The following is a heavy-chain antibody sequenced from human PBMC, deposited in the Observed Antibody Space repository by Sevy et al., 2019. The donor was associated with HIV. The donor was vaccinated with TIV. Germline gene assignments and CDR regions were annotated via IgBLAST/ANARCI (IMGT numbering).Heavy chain of an antibody. CDR3: ARGVGLDR. J-gene: IGHJ5*02. CDR2: IRPDGSDK. Sequence: GGSLRLSCEASGFTFSPYWMTWVRQAPGKGLEWVANIRPDGSDKYYVDSVKGRFTISRDNAKNSLYLHMNSLRADDTAMYYCARGVGLDRWGQGALVTVSS. V-gene: IGHV3-7*01. CDR1: GFTFSPYW. D-gene: IGHD1-26*01.